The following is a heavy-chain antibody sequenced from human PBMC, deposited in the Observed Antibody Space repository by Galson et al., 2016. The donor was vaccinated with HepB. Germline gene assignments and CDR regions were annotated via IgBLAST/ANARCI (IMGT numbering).Heavy chain of an antibody. CDR2: IWYDGSNE. D-gene: IGHD3-10*01. CDR3: ARDLLGGPGSNDRGYYYYWYGMDV. CDR1: GFTFRTYG. Sequence: SLRLSCAASGFTFRTYGMHWVRQAPGKGLEWVAVIWYDGSNEYYADSVKGRFTISRDNSKNTLYLQMNSLRVEDTAVYYCARDLLGGPGSNDRGYYYYWYGMDVWGQGTTVTVSS. J-gene: IGHJ6*02. V-gene: IGHV3-33*01.